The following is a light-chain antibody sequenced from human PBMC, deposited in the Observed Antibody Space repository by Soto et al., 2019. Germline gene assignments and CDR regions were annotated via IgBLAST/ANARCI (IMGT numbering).Light chain of an antibody. Sequence: EIVLTQSPGTLSLSPGERVTLSCRASQSVSNNYLAWYQQKPGQAPRLVIYGASSRATGIPDRFSASGSGTDFTLTISRLEPEDFAVYYCQQYISSPLTFGQGTKVEIK. V-gene: IGKV3-20*01. CDR2: GAS. J-gene: IGKJ1*01. CDR1: QSVSNNY. CDR3: QQYISSPLT.